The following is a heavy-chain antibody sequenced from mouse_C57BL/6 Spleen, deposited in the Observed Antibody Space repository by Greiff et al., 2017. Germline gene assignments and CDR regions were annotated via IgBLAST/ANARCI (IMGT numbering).Heavy chain of an antibody. V-gene: IGHV1-53*01. CDR3: AREKRDYYGSSNYAMDY. D-gene: IGHD1-1*01. J-gene: IGHJ4*01. CDR1: GYTFTSYW. CDR2: INPSNGGT. Sequence: VQLQQSGTELVKPGASVKLSCKASGYTFTSYWMHWVKQRPGQGLEWIGNINPSNGGTNYNEKFKSKATLTVDKSSSTAYMQLSSLTSEDSAVYYCAREKRDYYGSSNYAMDYWGQGTSVTVSS.